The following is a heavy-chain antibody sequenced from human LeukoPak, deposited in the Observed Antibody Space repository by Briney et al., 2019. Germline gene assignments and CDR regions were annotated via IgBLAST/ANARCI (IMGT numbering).Heavy chain of an antibody. J-gene: IGHJ4*02. CDR3: AKVERGYSYVKVSGHLDY. V-gene: IGHV3-30*18. D-gene: IGHD5-18*01. CDR2: ISYDGSNK. CDR1: GFTFSSYG. Sequence: GRSLRLSCAAFGFTFSSYGMHWVRQAPGKGLEWVAVISYDGSNKYYADSVKGRFTISRDNSKNTLYLQMNSLRAEDTAVYYCAKVERGYSYVKVSGHLDYWGQGTLVTVSS.